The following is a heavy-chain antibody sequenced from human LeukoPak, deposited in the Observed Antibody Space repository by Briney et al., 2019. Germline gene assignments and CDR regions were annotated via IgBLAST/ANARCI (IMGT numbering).Heavy chain of an antibody. Sequence: SETLSLTCTVSGGSISSYYWSWIRQPAGKGLEWIGRIYTSGSTNYNPSLKSRVTMSVDTSKNQFSLKLSSVTAADTAVYYCARSSIHSSSYWFDPWGQGTLVAVSS. CDR3: ARSSIHSSSYWFDP. J-gene: IGHJ5*02. D-gene: IGHD6-13*01. CDR1: GGSISSYY. CDR2: IYTSGST. V-gene: IGHV4-4*07.